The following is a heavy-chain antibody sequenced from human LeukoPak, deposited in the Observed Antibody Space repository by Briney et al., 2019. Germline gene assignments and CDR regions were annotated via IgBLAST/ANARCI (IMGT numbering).Heavy chain of an antibody. D-gene: IGHD3-22*01. CDR3: ARPLTYYYDSSGLDAFDI. Sequence: ASVKVSCKASGGTFSSYAISWVRQAHGQGLEWMGRIIPILGIANYAQKFQGRVTITADKSTSTAYMELSSLRSEDTAVYYCARPLTYYYDSSGLDAFDIWGQGTMVTVSS. J-gene: IGHJ3*02. CDR1: GGTFSSYA. V-gene: IGHV1-69*04. CDR2: IIPILGIA.